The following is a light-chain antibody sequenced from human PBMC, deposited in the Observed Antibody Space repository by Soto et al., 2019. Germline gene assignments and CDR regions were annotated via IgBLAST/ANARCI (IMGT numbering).Light chain of an antibody. J-gene: IGKJ1*01. V-gene: IGKV1-27*01. Sequence: DIQITQSPSSLSASVGDRVTITCRASHGISNYLAWYQQKPGKVPKLLIYAASTLQSGVPSRFSGSGSGTDFTLTISSLQPEDVATYYCQKYNSAPPTFGQGTKVDI. CDR3: QKYNSAPPT. CDR2: AAS. CDR1: HGISNY.